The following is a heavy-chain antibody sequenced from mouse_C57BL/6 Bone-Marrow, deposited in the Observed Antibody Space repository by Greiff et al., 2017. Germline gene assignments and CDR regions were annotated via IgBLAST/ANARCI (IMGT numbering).Heavy chain of an antibody. CDR1: GFTFTDYY. J-gene: IGHJ1*03. Sequence: EVQGVESGGGLVQPGGSLSLSCAASGFTFTDYYMSWVRQPPGKALEWLGFIRNKANGYTTEYSASVKGRFTISRDNSQSILYLQMNALRAEDSATYYGARSAPRCTVVAHWYFDVGGTGTTVTVAS. CDR2: IRNKANGYTT. D-gene: IGHD1-1*01. CDR3: ARSAPRCTVVAHWYFDV. V-gene: IGHV7-3*01.